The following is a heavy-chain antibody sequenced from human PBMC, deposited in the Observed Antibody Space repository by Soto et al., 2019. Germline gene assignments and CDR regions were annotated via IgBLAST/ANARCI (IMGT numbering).Heavy chain of an antibody. CDR2: VSHDGRNT. Sequence: VQLVESGGGVVQPGRSLRLSCAASGFTFSDYAMHWVRQAPGKGLEWVAVVSHDGRNTHYADSVKGRFTISRDSSKNTVSLEMTSPRAEDKAGYYCAKGGRQWLVTSDFNYWGQGALVTVSS. J-gene: IGHJ4*02. V-gene: IGHV3-30*18. CDR1: GFTFSDYA. D-gene: IGHD6-19*01. CDR3: AKGGRQWLVTSDFNY.